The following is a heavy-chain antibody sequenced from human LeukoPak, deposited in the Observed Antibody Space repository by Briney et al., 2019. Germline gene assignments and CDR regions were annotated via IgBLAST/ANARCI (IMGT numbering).Heavy chain of an antibody. J-gene: IGHJ4*02. V-gene: IGHV3-23*01. CDR1: GFTFSSYA. CDR2: ISGSGGST. D-gene: IGHD3-22*01. CDR3: AKENPYYYDSSGSPLFDY. Sequence: GGSLRLSCAASGFTFSSYAMSWVRQAPGKGLERVSAISGSGGSTYYADSVKGRFTISRDNSKNTLYLQMNSLRAEDTAVYYCAKENPYYYDSSGSPLFDYWGQGTLVTVSS.